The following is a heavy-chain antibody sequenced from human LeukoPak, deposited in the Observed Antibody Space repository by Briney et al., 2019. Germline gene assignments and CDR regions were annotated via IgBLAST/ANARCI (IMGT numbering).Heavy chain of an antibody. CDR3: ARGGGSYFSPFDP. V-gene: IGHV1-2*02. D-gene: IGHD1-26*01. CDR1: GYTFTGYY. CDR2: INPNSGGT. J-gene: IGHJ5*02. Sequence: ASVKVSCEASGYTFTGYYMHWVRQAPGQGLEWMGWINPNSGGTNYAQKFQGRVTMTRDTSISTAYMELSRLRSDDTAVYYCARGGGSYFSPFDPWGQGTLVTVSS.